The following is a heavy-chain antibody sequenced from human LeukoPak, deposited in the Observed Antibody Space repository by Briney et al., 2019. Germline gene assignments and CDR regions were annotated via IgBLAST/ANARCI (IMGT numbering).Heavy chain of an antibody. Sequence: PGGSLRLSCEASGFTFSGYGVHWVRQAPGKGPEWVAFIWYDGTKKYYVDSVKGRFTISRDNSKNTLYLQMSSLRVEDTAVYYCARDANYDYLDYWGQGTLVTVSS. CDR1: GFTFSGYG. CDR2: IWYDGTKK. CDR3: ARDANYDYLDY. V-gene: IGHV3-33*01. J-gene: IGHJ4*02. D-gene: IGHD4/OR15-4a*01.